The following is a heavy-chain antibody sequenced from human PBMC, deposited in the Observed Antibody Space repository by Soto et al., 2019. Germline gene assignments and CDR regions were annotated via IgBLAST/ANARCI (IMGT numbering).Heavy chain of an antibody. J-gene: IGHJ5*02. V-gene: IGHV1-18*01. CDR1: STFG. D-gene: IGHD6-25*01. CDR2: VNGYNTHT. CDR3: ARDIGVTALDCFDP. Sequence: QVHLVQSGAEVKKPGASVKVSCKASSTFGISWVRQAPGQGLEWMGWVNGYNTHTNYAQKFQGRVTMTTDTSTSTAFMELRSLRFDDTAVYYCARDIGVTALDCFDPWGQGTLVTVSS.